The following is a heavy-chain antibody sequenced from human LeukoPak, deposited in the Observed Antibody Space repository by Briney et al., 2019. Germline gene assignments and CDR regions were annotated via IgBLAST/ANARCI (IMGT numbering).Heavy chain of an antibody. CDR3: ARVRYSAYDPLNWFDP. CDR2: INPNSGGT. J-gene: IGHJ5*02. V-gene: IGHV1-2*04. D-gene: IGHD5-12*01. Sequence: ASVKVSCKASGYTFTSYGISWVRQAPGQGLEWMGWINPNSGGTNYAQKFQGWVTMTRDTSISTAYMELSRLLSDDTAVYFCARVRYSAYDPLNWFDPWGQGTLVTVSS. CDR1: GYTFTSYG.